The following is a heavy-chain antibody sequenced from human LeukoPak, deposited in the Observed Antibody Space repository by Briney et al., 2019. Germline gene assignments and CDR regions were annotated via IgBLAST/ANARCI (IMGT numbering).Heavy chain of an antibody. CDR1: GFTFSSYA. J-gene: IGHJ4*02. V-gene: IGHV3-23*01. CDR2: ISGGGGST. D-gene: IGHD6-13*01. CDR3: AKDRAYSSSWYDGDY. Sequence: HAGGSLRLSCAASGFTFSSYAMSWVRQAPGKGLEWVSAISGGGGSTYYADSEKGRFSISRDNSKNTLYLQMNSLRAEDTAVYYCAKDRAYSSSWYDGDYWGQGTLVTVSS.